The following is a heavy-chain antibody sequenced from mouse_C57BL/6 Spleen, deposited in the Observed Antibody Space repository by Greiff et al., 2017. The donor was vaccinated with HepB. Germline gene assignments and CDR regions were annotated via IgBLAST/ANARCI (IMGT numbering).Heavy chain of an antibody. CDR3: HYYGSSQFAY. V-gene: IGHV1-81*01. D-gene: IGHD1-1*01. CDR2: IYPRSGNT. J-gene: IGHJ3*01. CDR1: GYTFTSYG. Sequence: VQLQQSGAELARPGASVQLSCKASGYTFTSYGISWVKQRTGQGLEWIGEIYPRSGNTYYNEKFKGKATLTADKSSSTAYMELRSLTSEDSAVYFCHYYGSSQFAYWGRGTLVTVSA.